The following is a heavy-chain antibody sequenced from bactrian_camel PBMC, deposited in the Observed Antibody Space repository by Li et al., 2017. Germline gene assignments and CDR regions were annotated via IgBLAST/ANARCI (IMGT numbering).Heavy chain of an antibody. CDR2: IYSDGSNT. Sequence: QLVESGGGLVHPGGSLRLSCAASGFTFSSYAMNWVRQAAGKGLEWVSRIYSDGSNTHYADSVKGRFTISRDNAKNTLYLQMNNLKTEDTAVYYCAPTRSNSGSWFTYVAQGTQFTV. CDR1: GFTFSSYA. J-gene: IGHJ4*01. V-gene: IGHV3S6*01. D-gene: IGHD3*01.